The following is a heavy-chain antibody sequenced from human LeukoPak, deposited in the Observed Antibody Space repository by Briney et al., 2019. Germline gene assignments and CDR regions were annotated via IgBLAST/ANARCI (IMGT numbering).Heavy chain of an antibody. Sequence: SETLSLTCTVSGGSISSASYYWSWIRQPAGKGLEWIGRIYTSGSTNYNPSLKSRVTMSVDTSKNQFSLKLSSVTAADTAVYYCARVIGRWNAFDIWGQGTMVTVSS. CDR3: ARVIGRWNAFDI. J-gene: IGHJ3*02. CDR1: GGSISSASYY. CDR2: IYTSGST. D-gene: IGHD5-24*01. V-gene: IGHV4-61*02.